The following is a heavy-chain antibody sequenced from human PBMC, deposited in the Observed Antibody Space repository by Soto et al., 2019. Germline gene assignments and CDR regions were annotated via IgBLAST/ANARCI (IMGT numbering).Heavy chain of an antibody. D-gene: IGHD6-19*01. V-gene: IGHV3-23*01. Sequence: PGGSLRLSCAASGFTFSSYAMSWVRQAPGKGLEWVSAISGSGDSTYYADSVKGRFTISRDNSKNTLYLQMNSLRAEDTAIYYCAKGKASGWYYFDYWGQGARVTVSS. CDR1: GFTFSSYA. CDR3: AKGKASGWYYFDY. CDR2: ISGSGDST. J-gene: IGHJ4*02.